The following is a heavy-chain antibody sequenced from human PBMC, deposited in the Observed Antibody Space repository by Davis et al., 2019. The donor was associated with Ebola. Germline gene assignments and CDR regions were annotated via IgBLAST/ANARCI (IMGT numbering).Heavy chain of an antibody. CDR2: LGLSADT. V-gene: IGHV3-23*01. J-gene: IGHJ3*02. CDR3: AKDTSNIWFDM. CDR1: GFVFSSYV. D-gene: IGHD2-2*01. Sequence: GESLKISCAASGFVFSSYVMSWVRRAPGKGLEWVSTLGLSADTYYADSVKGRFTISRDNSKNTLYLQMNGLRVEDTAIYYCAKDTSNIWFDMWGQGTMVTVSS.